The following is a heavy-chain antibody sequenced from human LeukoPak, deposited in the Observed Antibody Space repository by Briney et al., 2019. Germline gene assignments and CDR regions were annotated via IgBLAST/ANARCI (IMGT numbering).Heavy chain of an antibody. CDR3: AREDGSYSLPYLDY. Sequence: GGSLRLSCAASGFTFSSYSMNCVRQAPGKGLEWVSSISSSSSYIYYADSVKGRFTISRDNAKNSLYLQMNSLRAEDTAVYYCAREDGSYSLPYLDYWGQGTLVTVSS. J-gene: IGHJ4*02. D-gene: IGHD1-26*01. CDR2: ISSSSSYI. CDR1: GFTFSSYS. V-gene: IGHV3-21*01.